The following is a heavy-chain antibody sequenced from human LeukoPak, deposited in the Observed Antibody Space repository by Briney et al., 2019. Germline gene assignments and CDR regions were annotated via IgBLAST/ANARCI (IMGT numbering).Heavy chain of an antibody. D-gene: IGHD6-13*01. CDR1: GFTFSSYG. J-gene: IGHJ6*02. CDR2: IWYDGSNK. V-gene: IGHV3-33*01. Sequence: PGGSLRLSCAASGFTFSSYGMHWVRQAPGKGLEWVAVIWYDGSNKYYADSVKGRFTISRDNSKNALYLQMNSLRAEDTAVYYCARDLGEGSWYLGDGMDVWGQGTTVTVSS. CDR3: ARDLGEGSWYLGDGMDV.